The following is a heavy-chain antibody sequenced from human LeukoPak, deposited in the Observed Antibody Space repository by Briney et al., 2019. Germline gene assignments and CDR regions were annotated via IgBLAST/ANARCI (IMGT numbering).Heavy chain of an antibody. Sequence: ASVKVSCKASGYTFTSYGISWVRQAPGQGLEWMGWISAYNGNTSYAQKLQGRVTMTTDTSTSTAYMELRSLRSDDTAIYYCARVGVDYSGNILKYFFDSWGQGSLVTVSS. D-gene: IGHD4-23*01. V-gene: IGHV1-18*01. CDR1: GYTFTSYG. CDR2: ISAYNGNT. CDR3: ARVGVDYSGNILKYFFDS. J-gene: IGHJ4*02.